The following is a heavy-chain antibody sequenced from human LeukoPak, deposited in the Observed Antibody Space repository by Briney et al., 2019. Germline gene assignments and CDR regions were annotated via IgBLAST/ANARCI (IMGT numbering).Heavy chain of an antibody. D-gene: IGHD6-19*01. CDR3: ARHSSGWYYFDY. J-gene: IGHJ4*02. CDR2: IYASESP. Sequence: SETLSLTCTVSGGSISSNYWSWIRQPPGKGPEWLGYIYASESPTYNPSLESRVTISVDTFKNQISLKLTSVTAADTAVYYCARHSSGWYYFDYWGQGTLVTVSS. V-gene: IGHV4-4*09. CDR1: GGSISSNY.